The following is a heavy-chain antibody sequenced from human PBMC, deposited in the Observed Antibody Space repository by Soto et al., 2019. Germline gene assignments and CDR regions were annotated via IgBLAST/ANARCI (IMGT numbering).Heavy chain of an antibody. CDR1: GGTFSSYA. Sequence: GASVKVSCKASGGTFSSYAISWVRQAPGQGLEWMGGIIPIFGTANYAQKFQGRVTITADESTSTAYMELSSLRSEDTAVYYCARDGCTNGVCYFDYWGQGTLVTVSS. CDR3: ARDGCTNGVCYFDY. J-gene: IGHJ4*02. CDR2: IIPIFGTA. V-gene: IGHV1-69*13. D-gene: IGHD2-8*01.